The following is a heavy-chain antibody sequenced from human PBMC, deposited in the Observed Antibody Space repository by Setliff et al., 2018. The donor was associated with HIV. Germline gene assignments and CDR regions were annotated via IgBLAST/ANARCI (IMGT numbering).Heavy chain of an antibody. Sequence: ASVKVSCKASGYTFTSYYMHWVRQAPGQGLEWMGIINPSGDSTSYAQKFQGRVTMTRDTSTNTVYMELSSLRSEDTAVYYCASNGNSVGNYYYYYMDVWGKGTTVTVSS. D-gene: IGHD4-17*01. J-gene: IGHJ6*03. V-gene: IGHV1-46*01. CDR2: INPSGDST. CDR1: GYTFTSYY. CDR3: ASNGNSVGNYYYYYMDV.